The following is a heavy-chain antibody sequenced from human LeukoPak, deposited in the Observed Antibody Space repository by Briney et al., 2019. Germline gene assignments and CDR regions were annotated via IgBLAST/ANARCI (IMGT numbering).Heavy chain of an antibody. CDR2: IRYDGSNK. D-gene: IGHD4-17*01. V-gene: IGHV3-30*02. CDR3: AKPMTTVTPFDY. Sequence: GGSLRLSCAASGFTFNNYGMHWVRQAPGKGLEWVAFIRYDGSNKYYAVSVKGRFTISRDDSKNTLYLQMKSLRAEDTAVYYCAKPMTTVTPFDYWGQGTLVTVSS. CDR1: GFTFNNYG. J-gene: IGHJ4*02.